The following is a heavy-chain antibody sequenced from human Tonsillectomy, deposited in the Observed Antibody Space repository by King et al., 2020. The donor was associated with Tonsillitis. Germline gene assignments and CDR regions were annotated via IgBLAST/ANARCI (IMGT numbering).Heavy chain of an antibody. Sequence: VQLVESGGGLVQPGRSLTLSCAASGFTFDDYAMHWVRQAPGKGVEWVSGISWNSGRLAYADSVKGRFTISRENAKNSLYLQMNSLRAEDTALYYCAKDISGDVNRGHFDYWGQGTLVSVSS. V-gene: IGHV3-9*01. J-gene: IGHJ4*02. CDR2: ISWNSGRL. CDR1: GFTFDDYA. D-gene: IGHD2/OR15-2a*01. CDR3: AKDISGDVNRGHFDY.